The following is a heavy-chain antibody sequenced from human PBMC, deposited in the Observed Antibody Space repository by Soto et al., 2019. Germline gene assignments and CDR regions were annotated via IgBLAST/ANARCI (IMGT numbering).Heavy chain of an antibody. CDR2: IYSAGST. D-gene: IGHD3-16*01. J-gene: IGHJ3*02. CDR1: GGSISGYF. CDR3: VRGDVFDI. V-gene: IGHV4-4*07. Sequence: QLQLQDSVPVLVKPSETLSLICTVSGGSISGYFWSLVRQPAGKGLEWIGRIYSAGSTNYNPSLKSRVTMSVDTAQNQFSLKLTSVTAADTAMYYCVRGDVFDIWGRGTMVTVSS.